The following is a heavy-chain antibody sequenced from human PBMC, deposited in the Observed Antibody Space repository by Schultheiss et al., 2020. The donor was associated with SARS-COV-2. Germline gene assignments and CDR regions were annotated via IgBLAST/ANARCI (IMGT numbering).Heavy chain of an antibody. Sequence: ASVKVSCKASGGTFSSYAISWVRQAPGQGLEWMGIINPSGGSTSYAQKFQGRVTMTTDTSTSTAYMELRSLRSDDTAVYYCAREMTTSFDWSLQAPDYWGQGTLVTVSS. CDR2: INPSGGST. CDR3: AREMTTSFDWSLQAPDY. CDR1: GGTFSSYA. V-gene: IGHV1-46*01. J-gene: IGHJ4*02. D-gene: IGHD3-9*01.